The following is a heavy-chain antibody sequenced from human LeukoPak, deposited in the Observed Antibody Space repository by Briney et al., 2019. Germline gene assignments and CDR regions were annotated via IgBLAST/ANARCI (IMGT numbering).Heavy chain of an antibody. Sequence: PSETLSPTCTVSGASISNNHWSWIRQPAGKGREWIGQIHTGGRTNYNPPLKSQVTMSIDTTEDQVSLTIRAVTAANTAFYYCARRDISSGRSSDYWGQGTLVTVSS. CDR1: GASISNNH. V-gene: IGHV4-4*07. CDR2: IHTGGRT. J-gene: IGHJ4*02. D-gene: IGHD6-19*01. CDR3: ARRDISSGRSSDY.